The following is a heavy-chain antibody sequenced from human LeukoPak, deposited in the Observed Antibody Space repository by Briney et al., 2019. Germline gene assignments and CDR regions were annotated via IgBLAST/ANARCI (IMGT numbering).Heavy chain of an antibody. Sequence: SETLSLTCTVSGGSINKSSNYWGWIRQPPGKGLEWIGSILYSGTTYYNPSLKSRVTISVDTSKNQFSLKLTSVTAADTDVYYCARLPNHILDYWGQGALVTVSS. CDR3: ARLPNHILDY. CDR2: ILYSGTT. J-gene: IGHJ4*02. D-gene: IGHD3-3*02. V-gene: IGHV4-39*01. CDR1: GGSINKSSNY.